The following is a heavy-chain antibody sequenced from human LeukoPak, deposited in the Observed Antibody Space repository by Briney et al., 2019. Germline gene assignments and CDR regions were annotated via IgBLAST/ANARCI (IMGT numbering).Heavy chain of an antibody. V-gene: IGHV3-21*01. CDR3: ATLAVADAFDI. D-gene: IGHD6-19*01. J-gene: IGHJ3*02. Sequence: PGGSLRLSCAASGFTFSSYSMNWVRQAPGKGLEWVSSISSSSDIYYADSVKGRFTISRDNAKNSLYLQMNSLRAEDTAVYYCATLAVADAFDIWGQGTMVTVSS. CDR1: GFTFSSYS. CDR2: ISSSSDI.